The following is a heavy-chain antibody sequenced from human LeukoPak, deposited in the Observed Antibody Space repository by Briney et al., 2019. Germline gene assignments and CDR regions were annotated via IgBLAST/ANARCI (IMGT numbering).Heavy chain of an antibody. J-gene: IGHJ6*02. Sequence: GGSLRLSCAASGFTFSSYAMSWVRQAPGKGLEWVSAISGSGGSTYYADSVKGRSTISRDNSKNTLYLQMNSLRAEDTAVYYCAKDGGIVVVVAAAYGMDVWGQGTTVTVSS. D-gene: IGHD2-15*01. CDR3: AKDGGIVVVVAAAYGMDV. CDR2: ISGSGGST. V-gene: IGHV3-23*01. CDR1: GFTFSSYA.